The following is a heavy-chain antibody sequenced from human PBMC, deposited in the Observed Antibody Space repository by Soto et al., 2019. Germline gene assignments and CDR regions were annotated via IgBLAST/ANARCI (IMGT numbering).Heavy chain of an antibody. CDR1: GYTFISYG. CDR2: ITPYNGNT. D-gene: IGHD1-1*01. CDR3: AIDNTNWLTDAFHI. Sequence: HVQLVQSGAEVKKPGASLKVSCKASGYTFISYGVSWVRQAPGQGLEWLGWITPYNGNTNYAQKFQGRSTMSTDTASSTVSMDLRSLRTDDAAVYYCAIDNTNWLTDAFHIWGQGTRVVVSS. V-gene: IGHV1-18*01. J-gene: IGHJ3*02.